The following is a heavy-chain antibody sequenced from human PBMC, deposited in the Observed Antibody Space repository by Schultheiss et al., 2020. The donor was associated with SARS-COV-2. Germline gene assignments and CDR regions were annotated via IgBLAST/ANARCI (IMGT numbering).Heavy chain of an antibody. CDR3: ARDYGDYGDALDY. Sequence: GGSLRLSCAASGFTFNNYGMHWVRQAPGKGLEWVARIDSDGSSTSYADSVKGRFTISRDNAEKTVHLQMNSLRAEDTAVYYCARDYGDYGDALDYWGQGTLVTVSS. CDR1: GFTFNNYG. CDR2: IDSDGSST. D-gene: IGHD4-17*01. V-gene: IGHV3-74*01. J-gene: IGHJ4*02.